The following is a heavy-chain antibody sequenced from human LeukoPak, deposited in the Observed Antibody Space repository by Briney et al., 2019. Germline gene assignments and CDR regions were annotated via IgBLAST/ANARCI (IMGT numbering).Heavy chain of an antibody. J-gene: IGHJ4*02. CDR1: GLTFSSYA. V-gene: IGHV3-23*01. Sequence: GGSLRLSCAASGLTFSSYAMSWVRQAPGKGLEWVSAISGSGGSTYYADSVKGRFTISRDNSKNTLYLQMNSLRAEDTAVYYGARVGYYDTPPFAYCGQGTLVTVYS. CDR3: ARVGYYDTPPFAY. D-gene: IGHD3-22*01. CDR2: ISGSGGST.